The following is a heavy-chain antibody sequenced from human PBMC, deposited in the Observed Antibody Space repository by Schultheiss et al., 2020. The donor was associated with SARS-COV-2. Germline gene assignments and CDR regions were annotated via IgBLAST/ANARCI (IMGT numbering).Heavy chain of an antibody. J-gene: IGHJ6*02. V-gene: IGHV3-23*01. Sequence: GGSLRLSCAASGFTFSSYALSWVRQAPGKGLEWVSLVSGSGDMTYYADSVRGRFTISRDNSKNTMYLEMNSLRAEDTAVYYCAKDNESSGWYNYYYGMDVWGQGTTVTVSS. CDR3: AKDNESSGWYNYYYGMDV. D-gene: IGHD6-19*01. CDR2: VSGSGDMT. CDR1: GFTFSSYA.